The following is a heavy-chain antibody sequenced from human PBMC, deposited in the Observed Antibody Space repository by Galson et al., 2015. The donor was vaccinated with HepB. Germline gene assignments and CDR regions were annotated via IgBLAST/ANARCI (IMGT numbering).Heavy chain of an antibody. D-gene: IGHD6-19*01. CDR2: ISSSSSTI. CDR1: GFTFSSYS. J-gene: IGHJ4*02. V-gene: IGHV3-48*01. CDR3: ARDHGAVAGLFDY. Sequence: SLRLSCAASGFTFSSYSMNWVRQAPGKGLEWVSYISSSSSTIYYADSVKGRFTISRDNAKNSLYLQMNSLRAEDTAVYYCARDHGAVAGLFDYWGQGTLVTVSS.